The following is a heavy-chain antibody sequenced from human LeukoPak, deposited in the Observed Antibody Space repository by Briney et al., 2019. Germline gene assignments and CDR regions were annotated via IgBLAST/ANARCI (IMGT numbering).Heavy chain of an antibody. CDR3: AKVSTMVRGVFDY. D-gene: IGHD3-10*01. V-gene: IGHV3-23*01. J-gene: IGHJ4*02. Sequence: PGGSLRLTCAASGFTFSSYAMSWVLQAPGKGLEWVSAISGSGGSTYYADSVKGRFTISRDNSKNTLYLQMNSLRAEDTAVYYCAKVSTMVRGVFDYWGQGTLVTVSS. CDR1: GFTFSSYA. CDR2: ISGSGGST.